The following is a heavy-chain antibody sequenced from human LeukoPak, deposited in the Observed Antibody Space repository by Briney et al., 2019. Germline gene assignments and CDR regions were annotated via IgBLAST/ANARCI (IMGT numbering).Heavy chain of an antibody. D-gene: IGHD2-21*01. CDR3: AKDFRIGYSAHFDH. CDR1: GFTFRSHA. Sequence: GGSLRLSCVGSGFTFRSHAMSWVRQAPEKGLEFVSGIYENGGTTYYADSVKGRFSISRDNSKNTLYLQMDSLRGEDTAVYYCAKDFRIGYSAHFDHWGQGTLVTVSS. V-gene: IGHV3-23*01. J-gene: IGHJ4*02. CDR2: IYENGGTT.